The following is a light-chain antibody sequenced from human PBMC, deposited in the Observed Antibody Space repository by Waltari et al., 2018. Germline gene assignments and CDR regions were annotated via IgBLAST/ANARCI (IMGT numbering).Light chain of an antibody. V-gene: IGKV1-27*01. CDR1: KVISIY. CDR2: AAS. Sequence: DIKMTQSPSSLSASVGERVTITRRASKVISIYLAWYQQKSGKVPKLLIYAASTLQSGVPSRFSGSGSGTDFTLTISSLQPEDVATYYCQNYNSVPLTFGGVTKVEIK. J-gene: IGKJ4*01. CDR3: QNYNSVPLT.